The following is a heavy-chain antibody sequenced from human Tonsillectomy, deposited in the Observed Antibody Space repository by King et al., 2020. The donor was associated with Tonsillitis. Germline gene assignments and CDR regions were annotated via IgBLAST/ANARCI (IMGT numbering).Heavy chain of an antibody. J-gene: IGHJ4*02. CDR3: TTFGHYYDSSAADY. D-gene: IGHD3-22*01. CDR1: GFTFSNAW. Sequence: VQLVESGGGLVKPGGSLRLSCAASGFTFSNAWMSWVRQAPGKGLEWVGLIKSKTDCGTTDYAAPVKGRFTISRDDSKNTLYLQMNSLKTEDTAVYYCTTFGHYYDSSAADYWGQGTLVTVSS. CDR2: IKSKTDCGTT. V-gene: IGHV3-15*01.